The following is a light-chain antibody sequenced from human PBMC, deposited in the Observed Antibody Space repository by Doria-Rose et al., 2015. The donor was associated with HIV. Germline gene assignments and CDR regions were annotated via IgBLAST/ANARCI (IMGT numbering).Light chain of an antibody. CDR1: QSVSANY. CDR2: GAS. CDR3: HRYASSWT. Sequence: DIVLIQSPGTLSLSPGERATLSCRASQSVSANYLAWYQQRPGQPPRLLIYGASSRATDIPDRFSGSGSGTDFTLTISRLEPEDFAVYYCHRYASSWTFGQGTKVEIK. V-gene: IGKV3-20*01. J-gene: IGKJ1*01.